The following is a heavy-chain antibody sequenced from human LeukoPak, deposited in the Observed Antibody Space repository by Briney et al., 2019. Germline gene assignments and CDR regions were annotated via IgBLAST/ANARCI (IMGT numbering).Heavy chain of an antibody. CDR2: IKQDGSEK. J-gene: IGHJ6*04. V-gene: IGHV3-7*01. Sequence: PGGSLRLSCAASGFTFSSYWMSWVRQAPGKGLEWVANIKQDGSEKYYVDSVKGRFTISRDNAKNSLYLQMNSLRAEDTAVYYCARDDGDYHYYYGMDVWGKGTTVTVSS. CDR3: ARDDGDYHYYYGMDV. D-gene: IGHD4-17*01. CDR1: GFTFSSYW.